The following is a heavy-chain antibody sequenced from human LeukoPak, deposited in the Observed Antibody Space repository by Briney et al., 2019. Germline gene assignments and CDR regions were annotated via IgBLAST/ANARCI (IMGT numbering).Heavy chain of an antibody. Sequence: PGGSLRLSCAASGFTFSSYSMNWVRQAPGKGLEWVSSISSSSSYIYYADSLKGRFTISRDNAKNSLYLQMNSLRAEDTAVYYCARDMDYPVEYYYYYMDVWAKGPRSPSP. CDR3: ARDMDYPVEYYYYYMDV. CDR2: ISSSSSYI. J-gene: IGHJ6*03. D-gene: IGHD3/OR15-3a*01. V-gene: IGHV3-21*01. CDR1: GFTFSSYS.